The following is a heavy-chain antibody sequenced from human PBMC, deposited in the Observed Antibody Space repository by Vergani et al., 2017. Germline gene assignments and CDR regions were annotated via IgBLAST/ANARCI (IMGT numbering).Heavy chain of an antibody. J-gene: IGHJ4*02. CDR1: GYTFTGYY. CDR2: INPNSGGT. CDR3: ARGDIVVVPAAMRGD. V-gene: IGHV1-2*02. D-gene: IGHD2-2*01. Sequence: QVQLVQSGAEVKKPGASVRVSCQASGYTFTGYYMHWVRQAPGQGLEWMGWINPNSGGTNYAQKFQGRVTMTRDTSISTAYMELSRLRSDDTAVYYCARGDIVVVPAAMRGDWGQGSLVTVSS.